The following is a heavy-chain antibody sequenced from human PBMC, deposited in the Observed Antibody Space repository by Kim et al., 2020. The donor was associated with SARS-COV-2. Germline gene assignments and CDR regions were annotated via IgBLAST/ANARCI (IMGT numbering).Heavy chain of an antibody. D-gene: IGHD3-10*01. CDR1: GFSFSSYA. CDR3: ARSGQGREAHIEY. Sequence: GGSLRLSCAASGFSFSSYAMSWVRQAPGKGLEWASEISGTDGGAFYADSVRGRFTIFRDISKNTLYLQMNSLRAEDTAVYYCARSGQGREAHIEYWGQGT. V-gene: IGHV3-23*01. CDR2: ISGTDGGA. J-gene: IGHJ4*02.